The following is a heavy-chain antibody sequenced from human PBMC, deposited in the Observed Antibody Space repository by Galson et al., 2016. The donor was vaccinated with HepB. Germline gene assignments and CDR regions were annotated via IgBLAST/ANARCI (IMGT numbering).Heavy chain of an antibody. D-gene: IGHD1-14*01. J-gene: IGHJ2*01. V-gene: IGHV3-72*01. CDR1: GFTLSDSY. CDR3: ARAAGGLDL. CDR2: SRNKANGFIT. Sequence: SLRLSCAASGFTLSDSYVDWVRQAPXKGLXXVARSRNKANGFITDYAASVKGRFTLSRDDSQNSVYLQMNSLKTEDTAMYYCARAAGGLDLWGRGTLVTVSS.